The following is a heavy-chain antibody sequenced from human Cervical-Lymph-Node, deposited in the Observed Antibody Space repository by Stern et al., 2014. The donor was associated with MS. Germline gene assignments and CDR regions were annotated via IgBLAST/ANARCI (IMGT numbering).Heavy chain of an antibody. Sequence: QVQLQESGPGLVKPSQTLSLTCTVSGGSISSGSYYWSWIRQPAGKGLEWIGRIYTSGSTNYNPSLKSRVTISVNTPKNQFSLKLSSVTAADTAVYYCARDSIAVAGVYYYYGMDVWGQGTTVTVSS. V-gene: IGHV4-61*02. J-gene: IGHJ6*02. CDR2: IYTSGST. D-gene: IGHD6-19*01. CDR1: GGSISSGSYY. CDR3: ARDSIAVAGVYYYYGMDV.